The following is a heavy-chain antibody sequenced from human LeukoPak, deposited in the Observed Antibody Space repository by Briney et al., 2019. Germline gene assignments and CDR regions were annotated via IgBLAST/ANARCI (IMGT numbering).Heavy chain of an antibody. V-gene: IGHV3-53*01. CDR1: GFTVSFNY. J-gene: IGHJ6*03. CDR3: ARAQWRTYSYYYMDV. CDR2: IYSGGST. Sequence: HPGGSLRLSCAASGFTVSFNYMSWVRQAPGKGLEWISVIYSGGSTYYADSVKGRFTISRDDSKNTLYLQMNSLRAEDTVIYYCARAQWRTYSYYYMDVWGKGTTVTVSS. D-gene: IGHD6-19*01.